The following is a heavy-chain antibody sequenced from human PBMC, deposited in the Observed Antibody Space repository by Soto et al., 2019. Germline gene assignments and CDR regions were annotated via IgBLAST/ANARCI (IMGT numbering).Heavy chain of an antibody. J-gene: IGHJ6*03. D-gene: IGHD4-4*01. Sequence: HPGGSLRLSCAASGFTFSSYWMSWVRQAPGKGLEWVANIKQDGSEKYYVDSVKGRFTISRDNAKNSLYLQMNSLRAEDTAVYYCARGFTVTQPSYYYYYYYMDVWGKGTTVTVSS. V-gene: IGHV3-7*01. CDR1: GFTFSSYW. CDR2: IKQDGSEK. CDR3: ARGFTVTQPSYYYYYYYMDV.